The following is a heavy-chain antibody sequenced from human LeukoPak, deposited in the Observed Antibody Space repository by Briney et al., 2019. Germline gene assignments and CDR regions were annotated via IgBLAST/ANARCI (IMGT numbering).Heavy chain of an antibody. CDR3: ARLAWGRLDY. D-gene: IGHD7-27*01. Sequence: SETLSLTCTVSGGSISSYYWSWIRQPPGKGLEWIGYIYYSGSTNYNPSLKSRVTISVDTSKNQFSLKLSSVTAADTAVYYCARLAWGRLDYWGQGTLVTASS. CDR1: GGSISSYY. V-gene: IGHV4-59*01. J-gene: IGHJ4*02. CDR2: IYYSGST.